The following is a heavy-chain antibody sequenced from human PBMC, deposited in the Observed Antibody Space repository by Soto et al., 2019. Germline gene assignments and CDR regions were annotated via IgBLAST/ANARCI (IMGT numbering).Heavy chain of an antibody. V-gene: IGHV1-2*04. Sequence: QVQLVQSGAEAKNPGASVKVSCKTSGYSFTGFYIHWVRQAPGQGLEWMGWINPNSGGTNYAQRFQGWGTMTRDTSISAAYMEVRRLKSDDTAVYYCARGAYRANYYGLDVWGQGTAVTVSS. D-gene: IGHD4-4*01. CDR2: INPNSGGT. CDR1: GYSFTGFY. CDR3: ARGAYRANYYGLDV. J-gene: IGHJ6*02.